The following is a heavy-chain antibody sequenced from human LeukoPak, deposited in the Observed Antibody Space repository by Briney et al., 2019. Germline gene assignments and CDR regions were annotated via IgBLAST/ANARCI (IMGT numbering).Heavy chain of an antibody. Sequence: SETLSLTCVVSGGSLSTHHWSWIRQSPGRGLEWIGYISDSGSTNYNPSLKSRVTISVDTSKNQFSLKLSSVTAADTAVYYCARGWFDPWGQGTLVTVSS. CDR2: ISDSGST. V-gene: IGHV4-59*11. CDR3: ARGWFDP. J-gene: IGHJ5*02. CDR1: GGSLSTHH.